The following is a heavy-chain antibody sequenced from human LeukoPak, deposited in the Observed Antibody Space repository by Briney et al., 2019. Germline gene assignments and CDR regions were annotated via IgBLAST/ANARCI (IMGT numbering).Heavy chain of an antibody. CDR2: INYSGDST. Sequence: PGGSLRLSCAASGFTFSSDAMSWVRQAPGKGLEWVSGINYSGDSTYYADSVKGRFTISRDNAKNTLYLQMNSLIAEDTAIYYCARESYAMGTYWGQGTLVTVSS. J-gene: IGHJ4*02. D-gene: IGHD2-8*01. V-gene: IGHV3-23*01. CDR1: GFTFSSDA. CDR3: ARESYAMGTY.